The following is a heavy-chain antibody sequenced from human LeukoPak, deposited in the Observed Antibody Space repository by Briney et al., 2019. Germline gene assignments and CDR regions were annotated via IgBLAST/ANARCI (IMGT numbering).Heavy chain of an antibody. Sequence: ATVKVSCKASGYAFSSYGIGWVRQAPGQGLEWMGWVGPYNRKTNYSQKFQGRVTMTTDTSTNTAYLELRTLRSDDTAVYYCARGAPRGVWNFYFDYWGQGTLVTVSS. CDR1: GYAFSSYG. J-gene: IGHJ4*02. CDR2: VGPYNRKT. CDR3: ARGAPRGVWNFYFDY. D-gene: IGHD1-7*01. V-gene: IGHV1-18*01.